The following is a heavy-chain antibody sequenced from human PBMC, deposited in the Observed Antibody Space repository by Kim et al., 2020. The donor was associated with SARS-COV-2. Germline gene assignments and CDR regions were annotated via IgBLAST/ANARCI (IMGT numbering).Heavy chain of an antibody. V-gene: IGHV3-23*01. Sequence: SKFTADSVKGRFTNSRDNSKNTLFLQLNSLRAEDTDLYYCARESSRRADYWGQGTLVTVSS. CDR2: SK. D-gene: IGHD2-2*01. CDR3: ARESSRRADY. J-gene: IGHJ4*02.